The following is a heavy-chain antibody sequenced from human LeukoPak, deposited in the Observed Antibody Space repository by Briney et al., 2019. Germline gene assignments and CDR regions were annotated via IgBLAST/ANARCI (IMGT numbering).Heavy chain of an antibody. Sequence: GGSLRLSCAASGFTFSSYGMHWVRQAPGKGLEWVSGISDSGGTTYYVDSVKGRFTISRDNSKNTLYLQINSLRAEDMALYYCAKSSDGSTSFDQWGQGTLVTVSS. D-gene: IGHD2-2*01. V-gene: IGHV3-23*01. CDR2: ISDSGGTT. CDR1: GFTFSSYG. J-gene: IGHJ4*02. CDR3: AKSSDGSTSFDQ.